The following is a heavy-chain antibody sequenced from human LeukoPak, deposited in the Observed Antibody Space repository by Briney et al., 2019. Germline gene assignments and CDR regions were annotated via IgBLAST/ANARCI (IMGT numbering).Heavy chain of an antibody. CDR2: INQDGSEK. Sequence: PGGSLRLSCAASGFTFSSYWMSWVRQAPGKGLEWVANINQDGSEKYYVDSVKGRFTISRDNAKNSLYLQMNSLRVEDTAVYYCAKEGRSLQTYWGQGTLVTVSS. J-gene: IGHJ4*02. CDR1: GFTFSSYW. D-gene: IGHD5-24*01. V-gene: IGHV3-7*03. CDR3: AKEGRSLQTY.